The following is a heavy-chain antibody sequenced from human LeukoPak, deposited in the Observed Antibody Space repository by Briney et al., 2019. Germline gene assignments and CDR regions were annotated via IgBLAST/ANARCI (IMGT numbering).Heavy chain of an antibody. V-gene: IGHV3-23*01. CDR2: INPTGGST. J-gene: IGHJ4*02. Sequence: GGSLRLSCAASGFTFSSYVMSWVRQAPGKGLGWVSAINPTGGSTYYADSVKGRFTISRDNSKNTLYLQMNSLRAEDTAVYFCASAGSHSYFDSWGPGTLVTVSS. CDR1: GFTFSSYV. D-gene: IGHD6-13*01. CDR3: ASAGSHSYFDS.